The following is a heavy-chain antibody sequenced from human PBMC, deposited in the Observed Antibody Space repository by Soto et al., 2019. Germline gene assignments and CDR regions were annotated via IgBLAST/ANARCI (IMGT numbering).Heavy chain of an antibody. CDR1: GGSIISRGYY. CDR2: IYYTGST. J-gene: IGHJ4*02. D-gene: IGHD5-12*01. V-gene: IGHV4-31*03. CDR3: ARDSYSGYDWWLDS. Sequence: PSETLSLTCTVSGGSIISRGYYWSWVRQHPGKGLEWIGYIYYTGSTYYNPSLESRVSISGDTSKNQFSLKLTSVTAADTAVYFCARDSYSGYDWWLDSWGQGSLGTVSS.